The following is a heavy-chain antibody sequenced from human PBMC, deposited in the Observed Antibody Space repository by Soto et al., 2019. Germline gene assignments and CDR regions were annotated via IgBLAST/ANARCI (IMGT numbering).Heavy chain of an antibody. CDR2: MNPNSGNT. D-gene: IGHD5-12*01. J-gene: IGHJ3*02. CDR3: ATSKVATIYSDAFDI. V-gene: IGHV1-8*01. CDR1: GYTFTSYD. Sequence: ASVKVSCKASGYTFTSYDINWVRQTTGQELEWMGWMNPNSGNTGYAQKFQGRVTMTRNTSISTAYMELSSLRSEDTAVYYCATSKVATIYSDAFDIWGQGTMDTVSS.